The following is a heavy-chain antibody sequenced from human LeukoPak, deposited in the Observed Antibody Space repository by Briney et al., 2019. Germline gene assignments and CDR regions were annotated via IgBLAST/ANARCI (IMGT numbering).Heavy chain of an antibody. D-gene: IGHD3-22*01. CDR1: GYSFTSYW. J-gene: IGHJ3*02. CDR3: ARDYYDSSGSDAFDI. V-gene: IGHV5-10-1*01. Sequence: PGESLKISCKGSGYSFTSYWISWVRQMPGKGLEWMGKIDPSDSYANYSPSFQGHVTISADKSITTAYLQWGSLKASDTAMYYCARDYYDSSGSDAFDIWGQGTMVTVYS. CDR2: IDPSDSYA.